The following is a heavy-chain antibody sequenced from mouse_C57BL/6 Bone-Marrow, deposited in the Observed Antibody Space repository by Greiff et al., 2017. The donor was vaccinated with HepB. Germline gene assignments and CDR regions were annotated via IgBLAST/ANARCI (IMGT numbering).Heavy chain of an antibody. J-gene: IGHJ3*01. D-gene: IGHD2-2*01. V-gene: IGHV14-4*01. CDR3: TTGLRRRTWFAY. Sequence: EVQLQQSGAELVRPGASVKLSCTASGFNIKDDYMHWVKQRPEQGLEWIGWIDPENGDTDYASKFQGKATITADTSSNTAYLQLSSLTSEDTAVYYCTTGLRRRTWFAYWGQGTLVTVSA. CDR1: GFNIKDDY. CDR2: IDPENGDT.